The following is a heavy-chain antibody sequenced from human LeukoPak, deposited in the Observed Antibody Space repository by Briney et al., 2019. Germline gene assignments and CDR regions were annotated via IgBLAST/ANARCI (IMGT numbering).Heavy chain of an antibody. D-gene: IGHD6-13*01. CDR1: GFTFSDYY. V-gene: IGHV3-11*01. J-gene: IGHJ4*02. CDR2: ISSSGSTI. CDR3: AREMIGAAAGPLDY. Sequence: PGGSLRLSCAASGFTFSDYYMSWIRQAPGKGLEWVSYISSSGSTIYYADPVKGRYTISRDNAKNSLYLQMNSLRAEDTAVYYCAREMIGAAAGPLDYWGQGTLVTVSS.